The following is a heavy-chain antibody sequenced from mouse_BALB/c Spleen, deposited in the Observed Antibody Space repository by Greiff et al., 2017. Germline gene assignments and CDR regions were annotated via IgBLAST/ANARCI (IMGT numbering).Heavy chain of an antibody. D-gene: IGHD1-1*01. CDR3: ARDKDYYGSRNDAMDY. CDR1: GFTFTDYY. J-gene: IGHJ4*01. Sequence: EVQLVESGGGLVQPGGSLRLSCATSGFTFTDYYMSWVRQPPGKALEWLGFIRNKANGYTTEYSASVKGRFTISRDNSQSILYLQMNTLRAEDSATYYCARDKDYYGSRNDAMDYWGQGTSVTVSA. V-gene: IGHV7-3*02. CDR2: IRNKANGYTT.